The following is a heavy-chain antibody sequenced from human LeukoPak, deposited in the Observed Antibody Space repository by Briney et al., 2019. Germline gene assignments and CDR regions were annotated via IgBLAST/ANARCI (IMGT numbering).Heavy chain of an antibody. D-gene: IGHD6-13*01. V-gene: IGHV1-18*01. CDR1: GGTFSSYA. Sequence: WASVKVSCKASGGTFSSYAISWVRQAPGQGLEWMGWISAYNGNTNYAQKLQGRVTMTTDTSTSTAYMELRSLRSDDTAVYYCARVAAAGYGTGLGFDYWGQGTLVTVSS. J-gene: IGHJ4*02. CDR3: ARVAAAGYGTGLGFDY. CDR2: ISAYNGNT.